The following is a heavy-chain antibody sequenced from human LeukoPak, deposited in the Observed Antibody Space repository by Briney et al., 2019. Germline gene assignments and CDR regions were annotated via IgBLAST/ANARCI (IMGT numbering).Heavy chain of an antibody. CDR2: IYTSGST. D-gene: IGHD3-3*01. J-gene: IGHJ4*02. Sequence: SETLSLTCTVSGGSISSYYWSWIRQPAGKGLEWIGRIYTSGSTNYNPSLKSRVTMSVDTSKNQFSLKLSSVTAADTAVYYCARDRYDFWSGYYTWFDYWGQGTLVTVSS. CDR1: GGSISSYY. V-gene: IGHV4-4*07. CDR3: ARDRYDFWSGYYTWFDY.